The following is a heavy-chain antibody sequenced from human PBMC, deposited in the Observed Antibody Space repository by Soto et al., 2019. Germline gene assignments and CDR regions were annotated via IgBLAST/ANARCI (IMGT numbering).Heavy chain of an antibody. CDR1: GVTVSSNY. Sequence: GSLRLSCVASGVTVSSNYMSWVRQAPGKGLEWVSVTYSGDTTYYAASVKGRFTISRHNSKNTQYLQMNSLRADDTAVYYCARFYDNSYYDYWGQGTLVTVSS. V-gene: IGHV3-53*04. D-gene: IGHD1-1*01. CDR3: ARFYDNSYYDY. J-gene: IGHJ4*01. CDR2: TYSGDTT.